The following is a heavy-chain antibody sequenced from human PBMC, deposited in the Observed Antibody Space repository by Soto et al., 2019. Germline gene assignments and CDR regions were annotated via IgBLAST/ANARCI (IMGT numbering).Heavy chain of an antibody. CDR3: AREDSIIISAVSDF. CDR1: GFAFNNYG. CDR2: ISKSDYT. Sequence: PGGSLRLSCTVSGFAFNNYGINWVRQAPGKGLEWVSSISKSDYTYYSDSVKGRFTISRDNAKNSVSLQMNTLRVEDTAVYYRAREDSIIISAVSDFWGQGTLVTVSS. V-gene: IGHV3-21*01. D-gene: IGHD3-22*01. J-gene: IGHJ4*02.